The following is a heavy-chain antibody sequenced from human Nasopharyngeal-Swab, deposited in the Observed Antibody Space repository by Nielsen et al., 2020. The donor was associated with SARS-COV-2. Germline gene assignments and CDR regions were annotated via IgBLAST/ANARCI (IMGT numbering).Heavy chain of an antibody. CDR3: ARRNQMAARPFDS. CDR1: GYSFSSYW. J-gene: IGHJ4*02. CDR2: IYPGDSET. Sequence: GESLKISCKGSGYSFSSYWIGWVRQMPGKGLEWMGIIYPGDSETRYSSSFQGQVTISADKSINTAYLQWRSLKASDTAMYYCARRNQMAARPFDSWGQGTLVTVSS. V-gene: IGHV5-51*01. D-gene: IGHD6-6*01.